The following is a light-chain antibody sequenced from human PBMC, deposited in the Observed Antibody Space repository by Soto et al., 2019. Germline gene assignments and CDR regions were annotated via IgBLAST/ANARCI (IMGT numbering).Light chain of an antibody. Sequence: EIVLTQSPGTMSLSPGERATLSYRASQSVSSSYLAWYQQKPGQAPRLLIYGASGRATGIPDRFSGSGSGTDFTLTISRLEPEDFAVYYCQQYGSSPGTFGQGTKVEIK. CDR1: QSVSSSY. J-gene: IGKJ1*01. V-gene: IGKV3-20*01. CDR3: QQYGSSPGT. CDR2: GAS.